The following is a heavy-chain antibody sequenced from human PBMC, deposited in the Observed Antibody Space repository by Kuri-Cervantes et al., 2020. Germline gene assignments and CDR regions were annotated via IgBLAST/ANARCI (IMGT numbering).Heavy chain of an antibody. CDR2: ISYDGSNK. V-gene: IGHV3-30*03. CDR1: GFTFSSYG. J-gene: IGHJ5*02. CDR3: ARERRAGTPGWFDP. Sequence: GESLKISCAASGFTFSSYGMHWVRQAPGKGLEWVAVISYDGSNKYYADSVKGRFTISRDNAKNTLYLQMNSLRAEDTAVYYCARERRAGTPGWFDPWGQGTLVTVSS. D-gene: IGHD6-13*01.